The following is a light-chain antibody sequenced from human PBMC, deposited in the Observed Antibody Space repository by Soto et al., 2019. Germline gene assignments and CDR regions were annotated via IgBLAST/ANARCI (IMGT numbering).Light chain of an antibody. V-gene: IGKV1-5*01. Sequence: DIQLTQSPSTLSAAVGDIVTITCRASQSISTRLAWYQQKPGKAPKLLIYDASSLESGVPSRFSGSASGTEFTLTISSLQPDDFATYYCQQYNSYSTFGQGTKVDIK. CDR1: QSISTR. J-gene: IGKJ1*01. CDR3: QQYNSYST. CDR2: DAS.